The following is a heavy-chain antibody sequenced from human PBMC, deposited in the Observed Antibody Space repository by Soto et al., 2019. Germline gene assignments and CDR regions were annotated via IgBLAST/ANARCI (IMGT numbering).Heavy chain of an antibody. Sequence: PVESLKISCKGSGYSFTSYWIGWVRQMPGKGLEWMGIIYPGDSDTRYSPSFQGQVTISADKSISTAYLQWSSLKASDTAMYYCARHLTAVPAAIVHCFGPWGQGTLVTVSS. CDR1: GYSFTSYW. J-gene: IGHJ5*02. CDR2: IYPGDSDT. CDR3: ARHLTAVPAAIVHCFGP. V-gene: IGHV5-51*01. D-gene: IGHD2-2*01.